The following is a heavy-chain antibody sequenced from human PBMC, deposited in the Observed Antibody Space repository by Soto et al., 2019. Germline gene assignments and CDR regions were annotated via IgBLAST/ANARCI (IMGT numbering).Heavy chain of an antibody. Sequence: PGGSLRLSCAASGFTFSNYNMNWVRQAPGKGLEWVAVISYDGSNKYYADSVKGRFTISRDNSKNTLYLQMNSLRAEDTAVYYCARGGSYGDHDYWGQGTLVTVSS. D-gene: IGHD1-26*01. CDR2: ISYDGSNK. CDR1: GFTFSNYN. J-gene: IGHJ4*02. V-gene: IGHV3-30-3*01. CDR3: ARGGSYGDHDY.